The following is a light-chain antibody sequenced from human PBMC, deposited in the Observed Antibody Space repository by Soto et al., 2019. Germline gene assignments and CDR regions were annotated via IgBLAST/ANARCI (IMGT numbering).Light chain of an antibody. Sequence: DIQMTQSPSSLSASVGDSVTITCRSSPSISNYLNWFQQRPEKAPKVLIWAASSLQSGVPSRFIGSGSGTDFTLTITSLQPEDFATYYWQQSSRTPLTFGGGTKVEIK. CDR3: QQSSRTPLT. CDR1: PSISNY. CDR2: AAS. J-gene: IGKJ4*01. V-gene: IGKV1-39*01.